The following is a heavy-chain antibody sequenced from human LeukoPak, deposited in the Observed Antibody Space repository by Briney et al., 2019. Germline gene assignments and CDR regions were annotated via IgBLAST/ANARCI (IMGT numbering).Heavy chain of an antibody. Sequence: ASVKVSCKASGYTFTSYDINWVRQATGQGLEWMGWMNPNSGNTGYAQKFQGRVTMTRNTSISTVHMELSSLRSEDTAVYYCARLLGIHCYYRMDVWGQGTTVSVSS. CDR2: MNPNSGNT. D-gene: IGHD7-27*01. CDR3: ARLLGIHCYYRMDV. CDR1: GYTFTSYD. J-gene: IGHJ6*02. V-gene: IGHV1-8*01.